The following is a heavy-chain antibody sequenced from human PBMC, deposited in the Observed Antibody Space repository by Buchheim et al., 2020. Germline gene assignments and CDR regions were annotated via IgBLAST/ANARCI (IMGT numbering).Heavy chain of an antibody. J-gene: IGHJ6*03. CDR1: GYTFTSYD. D-gene: IGHD3-3*01. CDR3: ARGPAYDFWSGYYYYYYYMDV. CDR2: MNPNSGNT. Sequence: QVQLVQSGAEVKKPGASVKVSCKASGYTFTSYDINWVRQAPGQGLEWMGWMNPNSGNTGYAQKFQGRVTMTRNTSISTAYMELSSLRSEDTAVYYCARGPAYDFWSGYYYYYYYMDVWGKGTT. V-gene: IGHV1-8*01.